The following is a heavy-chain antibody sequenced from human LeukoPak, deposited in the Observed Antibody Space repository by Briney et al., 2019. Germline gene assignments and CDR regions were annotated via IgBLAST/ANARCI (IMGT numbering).Heavy chain of an antibody. D-gene: IGHD3-10*01. CDR1: GFTFSSYA. V-gene: IGHV3-23*01. CDR3: AKGMVRGVMGGPVDY. J-gene: IGHJ4*02. CDR2: ISGSGGST. Sequence: GGSLRLSCAASGFTFSSYAMSWVRQAPGKRLEWVSAISGSGGSTYYADSVKGRFTISRDNSKNTLYLQMNSLRAEDTAVYYCAKGMVRGVMGGPVDYWGQGTLVTVSS.